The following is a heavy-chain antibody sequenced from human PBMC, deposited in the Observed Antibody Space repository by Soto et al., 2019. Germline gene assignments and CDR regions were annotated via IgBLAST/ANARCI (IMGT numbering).Heavy chain of an antibody. Sequence: QVQLVESGGGVVQPGTSLRVSCVGSGFTFRSYVIHWVRQAPGKGLEWVALTSYDGSDKYYGDSVRGRFTISRDNSRNTVDLQMDSLSLEDTALYYCARGGTMGGLDVWGQGTLVSVSS. V-gene: IGHV3-30*19. CDR1: GFTFRSYV. J-gene: IGHJ1*01. CDR3: ARGGTMGGLDV. CDR2: TSYDGSDK. D-gene: IGHD3-16*01.